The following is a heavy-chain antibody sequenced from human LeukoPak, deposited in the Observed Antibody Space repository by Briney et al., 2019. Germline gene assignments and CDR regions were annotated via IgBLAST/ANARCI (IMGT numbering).Heavy chain of an antibody. Sequence: ASVKVSCKASGYTFTGYYMHWVRQAPGQGLEWMGWINPNSGGTNYAQKFQGRVTMTRDTSISTAYMELSRLRSDDTAVYYCARDFIAVAGTYYYYYYGMDVWGQGTTVTVSS. CDR3: ARDFIAVAGTYYYYYYGMDV. V-gene: IGHV1-2*02. J-gene: IGHJ6*02. D-gene: IGHD6-19*01. CDR2: INPNSGGT. CDR1: GYTFTGYY.